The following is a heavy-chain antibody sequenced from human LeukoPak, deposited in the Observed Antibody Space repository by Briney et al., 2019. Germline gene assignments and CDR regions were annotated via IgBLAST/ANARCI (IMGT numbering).Heavy chain of an antibody. Sequence: PSETLSLTCTVSGGSISSGDYYWSWIRQPPGKGLEWIGYIYYSGSTYYNPSLKSRVTISVDTSKNQFSLKLSSVTAADTAVYYCAMGDCTNGVCYMGGYWGQGTLVTVSS. CDR1: GGSISSGDYY. D-gene: IGHD2-8*01. CDR2: IYYSGST. CDR3: AMGDCTNGVCYMGGY. J-gene: IGHJ4*02. V-gene: IGHV4-30-4*08.